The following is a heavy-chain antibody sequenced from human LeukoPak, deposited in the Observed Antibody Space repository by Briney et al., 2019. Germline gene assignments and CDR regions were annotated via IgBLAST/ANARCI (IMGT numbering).Heavy chain of an antibody. V-gene: IGHV4-34*01. D-gene: IGHD3-16*02. J-gene: IGHJ4*02. CDR1: GGSFSGYY. CDR2: INHSGST. Sequence: SETLSLTCAVYGGSFSGYYWSWIRQPPGKVLEWIGEINHSGSTNYNPSLKSRVTISVDTSKNQFSLKLSSVTAADTAVYYCARGENFYDYVWGSYRYFDYWGQGTLVTVSS. CDR3: ARGENFYDYVWGSYRYFDY.